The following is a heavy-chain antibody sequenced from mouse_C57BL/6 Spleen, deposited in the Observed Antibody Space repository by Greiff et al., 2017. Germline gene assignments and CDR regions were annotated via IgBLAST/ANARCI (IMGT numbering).Heavy chain of an antibody. CDR3: ARWRDYGYSYAMDY. V-gene: IGHV1-81*01. CDR2: IYPRSGNT. J-gene: IGHJ4*01. D-gene: IGHD2-2*01. CDR1: GYTFTSYG. Sequence: QVQLQQSGAELARPGASVKLSCKASGYTFTSYGISWVKQRTGQGLEWIGEIYPRSGNTYYNEKFKGKATLTADKSSSTAYMELRSLTSEDSAVYFCARWRDYGYSYAMDYWGQGTSVTVSS.